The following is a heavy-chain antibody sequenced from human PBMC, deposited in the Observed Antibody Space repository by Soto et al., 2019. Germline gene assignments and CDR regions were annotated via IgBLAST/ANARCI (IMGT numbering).Heavy chain of an antibody. D-gene: IGHD3-3*01. CDR3: ARYGPDYDFWSGPTAYYYYGMDV. CDR1: GGSFSGYY. J-gene: IGHJ6*02. CDR2: INHSGST. Sequence: SETLSLTCAVYGGSFSGYYWSWIRQPPGKGLEWTGEINHSGSTNYNPSLKSRVTISVDTSKNQSSLKLSSVTAADTAVYYCARYGPDYDFWSGPTAYYYYGMDVWGQGTTVTVSS. V-gene: IGHV4-34*01.